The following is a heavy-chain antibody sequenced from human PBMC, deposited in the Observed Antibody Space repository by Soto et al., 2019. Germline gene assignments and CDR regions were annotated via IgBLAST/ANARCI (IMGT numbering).Heavy chain of an antibody. D-gene: IGHD6-13*01. Sequence: SVKVSCKTSVGSFSGYAINWVRQAPGQGLEWMGGIVPLFRTTNYAQKFQGRVTITADTSTYTVYMELSELRSGDTAVYYCARGGYSSTWSNLLDRSGLDVWGQGTTVTVSS. J-gene: IGHJ6*02. CDR2: IVPLFRTT. CDR3: ARGGYSSTWSNLLDRSGLDV. V-gene: IGHV1-69*06. CDR1: VGSFSGYA.